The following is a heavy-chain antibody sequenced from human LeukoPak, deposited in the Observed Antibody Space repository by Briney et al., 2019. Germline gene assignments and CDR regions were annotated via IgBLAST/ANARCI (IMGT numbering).Heavy chain of an antibody. Sequence: ASVKVSCKASGYTFTGYYMHWVRQAPGQGLEWMGWINPNSGGTNYAQKFQGWVTMTRDTSISTAYMELSRLRSDDTAVYYCAREPQPYSSGWYLHAFDIWGQGTMVTVSS. J-gene: IGHJ3*02. CDR3: AREPQPYSSGWYLHAFDI. CDR1: GYTFTGYY. V-gene: IGHV1-2*04. D-gene: IGHD6-19*01. CDR2: INPNSGGT.